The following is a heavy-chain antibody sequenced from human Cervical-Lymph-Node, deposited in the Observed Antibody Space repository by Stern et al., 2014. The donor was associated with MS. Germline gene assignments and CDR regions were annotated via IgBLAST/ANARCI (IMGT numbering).Heavy chain of an antibody. CDR3: ATGYTSGLDAFDL. Sequence: EVQLVESGAELKKPGESLKISCQGSGYTFANHWVGWVRQLPGKGLDWMGIIYPGDSETKYSPSFEGQVTISADKSISTAYLQWSRLTASDTAMYYCATGYTSGLDAFDLWGQGTMVAVS. CDR1: GYTFANHW. CDR2: IYPGDSET. V-gene: IGHV5-51*01. J-gene: IGHJ3*01. D-gene: IGHD6-19*01.